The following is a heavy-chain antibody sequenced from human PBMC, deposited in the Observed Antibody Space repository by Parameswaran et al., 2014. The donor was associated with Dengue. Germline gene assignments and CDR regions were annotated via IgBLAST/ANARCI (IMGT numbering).Heavy chain of an antibody. CDR3: ASGGVVITTGAFDI. CDR2: IYSGGST. V-gene: IGHV3-53*04. J-gene: IGHJ3*02. Sequence: VRQGSREGAGSGVSVIYSGGSTYYADSVKGRFTISRHNSKNTLYLQMNSLRAEDTAVYYCASGGVVITTGAFDIWGQGTMVTVSS. D-gene: IGHD3-3*01.